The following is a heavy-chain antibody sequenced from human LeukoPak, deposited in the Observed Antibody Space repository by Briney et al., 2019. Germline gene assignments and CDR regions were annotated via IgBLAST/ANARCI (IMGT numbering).Heavy chain of an antibody. CDR2: VYYSGIT. CDR3: ARQRGYHYDSTANRFSDL. CDR1: GGSISSSSYY. D-gene: IGHD3-22*01. J-gene: IGHJ5*02. Sequence: SETLSLTCTVSGGSISSSSYYWGWIRQPPGKGLEWIGSVYYSGITYYNPSLKSRVTISVDTSKNQFSLRLSSVTAADTAVYYCARQRGYHYDSTANRFSDLWGQGTRVTVSS. V-gene: IGHV4-39*01.